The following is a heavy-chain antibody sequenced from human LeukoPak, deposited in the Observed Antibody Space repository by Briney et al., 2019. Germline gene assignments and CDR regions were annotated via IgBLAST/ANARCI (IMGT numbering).Heavy chain of an antibody. V-gene: IGHV4-59*01. CDR2: IYYSGST. D-gene: IGHD4-17*01. J-gene: IGHJ3*02. CDR3: ARDSTVRYGDYVAFDI. CDR1: GGSISSYY. Sequence: SETLSLTCTVSGGSISSYYWSWIRQPPGKGLEWIGYIYYSGSTNYNPSLKSRVTISVDTSKNQFSLKLSSVTAADTAVYYCARDSTVRYGDYVAFDIWGQGTMVTVSS.